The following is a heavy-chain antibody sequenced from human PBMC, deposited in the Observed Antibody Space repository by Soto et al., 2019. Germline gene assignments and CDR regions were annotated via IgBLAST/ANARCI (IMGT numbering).Heavy chain of an antibody. J-gene: IGHJ4*02. CDR3: AKDLALMADY. V-gene: IGHV3-30*18. CDR1: GFSFNSHC. Sequence: GGSLRLSCTASGFSFNSHCMDWVRQAPGKGLEWVARILYDGSKEYYADSVKGRFTISRDNSKNTLYLQMDSLRVEDTAVYYCAKDLALMADYWGQGTPVTVSS. CDR2: ILYDGSKE. D-gene: IGHD3-16*01.